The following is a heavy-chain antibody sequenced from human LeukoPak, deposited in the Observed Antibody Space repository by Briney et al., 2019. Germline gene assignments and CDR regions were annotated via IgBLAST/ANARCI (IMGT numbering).Heavy chain of an antibody. Sequence: GGSLRLSCAAPGFTFSSYGMHWVRQAPGKGLEWVAFIRYDGSNKYYADSVKGRFTISRDNSKNTLYLQMNSLRAEDTAVYYCATLMTTVVTLFDYWGQGTLVTVSS. CDR3: ATLMTTVVTLFDY. CDR2: IRYDGSNK. D-gene: IGHD4-23*01. V-gene: IGHV3-30*02. J-gene: IGHJ4*02. CDR1: GFTFSSYG.